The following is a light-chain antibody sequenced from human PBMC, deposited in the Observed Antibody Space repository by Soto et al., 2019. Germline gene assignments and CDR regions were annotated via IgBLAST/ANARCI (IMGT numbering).Light chain of an antibody. CDR3: AAWDDSLNGVV. J-gene: IGLJ2*01. V-gene: IGLV1-44*01. Sequence: QPVLTQPPSASGTPGQRVTISCSGGSSNIGTNTVNWYQQLPGTAPKLLISSNNQRPSGAPDRFSGSKSGTSASLAISGLQSEDEADYYCAAWDDSLNGVVFGGGTKVTVL. CDR2: SNN. CDR1: SSNIGTNT.